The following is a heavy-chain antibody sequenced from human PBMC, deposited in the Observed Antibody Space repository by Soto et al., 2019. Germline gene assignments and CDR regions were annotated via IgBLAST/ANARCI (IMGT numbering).Heavy chain of an antibody. CDR3: ARLRTYYDILTGYYRRASNYYYGMDV. Sequence: SETLSLTCTVSGGSISSGGYYWSWIRQHPGKGLEWIGYIYYSGSTYYNPSLKSRVTISVDTSKNQFSLKLSSVTAADTAVYYCARLRTYYDILTGYYRRASNYYYGMDVWGQGTTVTVSS. J-gene: IGHJ6*02. CDR1: GGSISSGGYY. D-gene: IGHD3-9*01. V-gene: IGHV4-31*03. CDR2: IYYSGST.